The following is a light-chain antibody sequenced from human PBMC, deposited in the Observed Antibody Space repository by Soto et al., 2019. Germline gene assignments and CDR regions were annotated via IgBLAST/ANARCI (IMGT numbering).Light chain of an antibody. CDR2: RNN. CDR3: AAWDDSLSGLWV. CDR1: SSNIGSNY. Sequence: QSVLTQPPSASGTPGQRVTISCSGSSSNIGSNYVYWYQQLPGTAPKLLISRNNQRPSGVPDRFSGSKSGISASLAISGLRSEDESDYYCAAWDDSLSGLWVFGGGTQLTVL. J-gene: IGLJ3*02. V-gene: IGLV1-47*01.